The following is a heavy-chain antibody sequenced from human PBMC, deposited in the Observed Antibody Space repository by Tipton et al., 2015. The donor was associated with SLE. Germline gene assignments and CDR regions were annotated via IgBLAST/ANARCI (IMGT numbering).Heavy chain of an antibody. D-gene: IGHD6-19*01. CDR2: INHSGST. CDR1: GFTFSSYA. J-gene: IGHJ4*02. CDR3: ARTSSGWYYFDY. V-gene: IGHV4-34*01. Sequence: LRLSCAASGFTFSSYAMSWVRQAPGKGLEWIGEINHSGSTNYNPSLKSRVTISVDTSKNQFSLKLSSVTAADTAVYYCARTSSGWYYFDYWGQGTLVTVSS.